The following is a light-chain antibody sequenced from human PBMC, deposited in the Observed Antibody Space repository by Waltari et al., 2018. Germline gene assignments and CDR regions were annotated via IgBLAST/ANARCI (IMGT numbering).Light chain of an antibody. J-gene: IGKJ1*01. CDR2: GAS. V-gene: IGKV3-20*01. CDR3: QKYGSLPAT. Sequence: DIVLTQSPGTLSLSPGERATLSCSPRQCVSRSFAGYHQKPGQAPRLLIFGASSRATGIPDRFSGSGSGTDFSLTISRLEPEDFAVYYCQKYGSLPATFGQGTKVEI. CDR1: QCVSRS.